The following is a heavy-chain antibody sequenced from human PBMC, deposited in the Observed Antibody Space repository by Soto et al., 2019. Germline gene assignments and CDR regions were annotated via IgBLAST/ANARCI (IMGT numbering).Heavy chain of an antibody. CDR2: VSGSGSSP. D-gene: IGHD5-18*01. CDR3: VKGKESGYRGAFDS. CDR1: EFNFGSYA. Sequence: GGSLRLSCAATEFNFGSYAMGWLRQAPGKGLEWVSGVSGSGSSPYYADSVKGRLTISKDKSKNTLYLDLNNLRSEDTAVYFCVKGKESGYRGAFDSWGQGTMVTVSS. V-gene: IGHV3-23*01. J-gene: IGHJ4*02.